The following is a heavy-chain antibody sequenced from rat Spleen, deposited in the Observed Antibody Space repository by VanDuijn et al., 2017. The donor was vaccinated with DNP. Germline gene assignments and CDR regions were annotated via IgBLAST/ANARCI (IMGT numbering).Heavy chain of an antibody. CDR2: MSIGGSS. CDR3: TREEPRVLSFFSSLFDY. J-gene: IGHJ2*01. Sequence: QVQLKESGPGLVQPSQTLSLTCTVSGFSLTNFHVHWVRHPPGKGLEWVAAMSIGGSSYFNSALKSRLSISRDTSQSQVFLEMNNLQTEDTAIYFCTREEPRVLSFFSSLFDYWGQGVMVTVSS. D-gene: IGHD1-2*01. CDR1: GFSLTNFH. V-gene: IGHV2S12*01.